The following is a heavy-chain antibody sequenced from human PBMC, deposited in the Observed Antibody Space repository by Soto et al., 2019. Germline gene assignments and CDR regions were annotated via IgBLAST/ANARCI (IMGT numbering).Heavy chain of an antibody. J-gene: IGHJ4*02. CDR1: GFTFSSYR. D-gene: IGHD1-26*01. CDR2: INNDGSST. Sequence: EVQLVESGGGLVQPGGSLRLSCVASGFTFSSYRMHWVRQAPGKGLVWVSLINNDGSSTIYADSVKGRFTISRDNAKNTLYLQMNSLRAEDTAVYYCVRLTMVGATNYWGQGTLVTVSS. CDR3: VRLTMVGATNY. V-gene: IGHV3-74*01.